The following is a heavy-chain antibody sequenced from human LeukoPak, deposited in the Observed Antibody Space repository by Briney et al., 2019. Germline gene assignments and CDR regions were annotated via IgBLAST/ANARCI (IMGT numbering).Heavy chain of an antibody. D-gene: IGHD3-3*01. V-gene: IGHV1-18*01. J-gene: IGHJ4*02. CDR3: ARDQVQYYDFWSGYKFAEDGYYFDY. Sequence: GASVKVSCKASGYTFTSYGISWVRQAPGQGLEWMGWISAYNGNTNYAQKLQGRVTMTTDTSTSTAYMELRSLRSDDTAVYYCARDQVQYYDFWSGYKFAEDGYYFDYWGQGALVTVSS. CDR2: ISAYNGNT. CDR1: GYTFTSYG.